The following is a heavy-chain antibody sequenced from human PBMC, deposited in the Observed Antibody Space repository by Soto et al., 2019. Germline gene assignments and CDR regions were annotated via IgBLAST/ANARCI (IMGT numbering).Heavy chain of an antibody. J-gene: IGHJ4*02. CDR2: IHNSGSP. V-gene: IGHV4-30-4*01. Sequence: SETLSLTCSVSGASIYNGGYLWSWIRQSPGKGLEWIGHIHNSGSPYNNPSLKSRVTISADTSMNQYSLALTSVTAADTAIYYCARLGGFYQAFDSWGQGTLVTVSS. CDR1: GASIYNGGYL. CDR3: ARLGGFYQAFDS. D-gene: IGHD3-22*01.